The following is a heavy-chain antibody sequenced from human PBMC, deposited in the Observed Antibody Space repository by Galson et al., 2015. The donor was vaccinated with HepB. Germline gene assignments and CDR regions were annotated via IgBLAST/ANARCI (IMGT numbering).Heavy chain of an antibody. CDR1: GFPFSTYT. Sequence: SLRLSCAASGFPFSTYTMSWVRQAPGKGLEWVSAISGSGGTTYYADSVRGRFTISRDNTERTLYLQMNRLRGEDTALYYCAKDRNSTSPGTYGMDAWGQGTTVTVFS. J-gene: IGHJ6*02. CDR2: ISGSGGTT. D-gene: IGHD6-6*01. CDR3: AKDRNSTSPGTYGMDA. V-gene: IGHV3-23*01.